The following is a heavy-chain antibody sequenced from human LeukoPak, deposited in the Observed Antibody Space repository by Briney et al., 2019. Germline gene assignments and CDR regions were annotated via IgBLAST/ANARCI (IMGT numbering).Heavy chain of an antibody. D-gene: IGHD2-2*01. CDR3: ARRPDCSSTSCYSLYYYYMDV. CDR2: IYYSGST. CDR1: GGPISSSSYY. Sequence: SETLPLTCTVSGGPISSSSYYWGWIRQPPGKGLEWIGSIYYSGSTYYNPSLKSRVTISVDTSKNQFSLKLSSVTAADTAVYYCARRPDCSSTSCYSLYYYYMDVWGKGTTVTVSS. J-gene: IGHJ6*03. V-gene: IGHV4-39*01.